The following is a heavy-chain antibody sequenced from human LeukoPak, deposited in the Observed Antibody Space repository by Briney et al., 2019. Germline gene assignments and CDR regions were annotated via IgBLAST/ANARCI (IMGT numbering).Heavy chain of an antibody. V-gene: IGHV3-23*01. J-gene: IGHJ4*02. CDR1: GFTFSSYA. CDR2: ISGSGGST. Sequence: PGGSLRLSCAASGFTFSSYAMSWVRQAPGKGLEWVSAISGSGGSTYYADSVKGRFTISRDNSKNTLYLQMNSLRAEDTAVYYCVKARFYCSSTSCLGADYWGQGTLVTVSS. CDR3: VKARFYCSSTSCLGADY. D-gene: IGHD2-2*01.